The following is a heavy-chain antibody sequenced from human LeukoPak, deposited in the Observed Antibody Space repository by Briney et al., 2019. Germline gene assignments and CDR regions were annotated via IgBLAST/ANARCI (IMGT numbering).Heavy chain of an antibody. Sequence: ASVTVSCKASGYIFSNFFSSYGITWVRQAPGQGLEWMGWISPYNGKTKFAQKFQGIVTMTTETSTSTAYMELSRLTSDDTAVYYCATGPSTTITTGYWGRGTLVTVSS. J-gene: IGHJ4*02. D-gene: IGHD4-11*01. CDR1: GYIFSNFFSSYG. V-gene: IGHV1-18*01. CDR2: ISPYNGKT. CDR3: ATGPSTTITTGY.